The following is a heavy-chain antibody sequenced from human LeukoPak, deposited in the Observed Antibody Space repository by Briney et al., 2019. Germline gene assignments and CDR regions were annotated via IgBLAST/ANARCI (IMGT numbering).Heavy chain of an antibody. J-gene: IGHJ4*01. D-gene: IGHD3-22*01. CDR3: AKLSYDSSGYSPG. Sequence: GGSLRLSCTASGFTFSSYAMSWVRQAPGKGLEWVSAISGSGGSTYYADSVKGRFTISRDNSKNTLYLQMNSLRAEDTAVYYCAKLSYDSSGYSPGWGQGTLVTVSS. V-gene: IGHV3-23*01. CDR1: GFTFSSYA. CDR2: ISGSGGST.